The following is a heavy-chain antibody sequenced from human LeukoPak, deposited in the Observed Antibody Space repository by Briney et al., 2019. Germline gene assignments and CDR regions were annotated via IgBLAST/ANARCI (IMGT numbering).Heavy chain of an antibody. D-gene: IGHD2-2*01. V-gene: IGHV3-21*04. CDR1: GFTFNNYI. J-gene: IGHJ4*02. CDR2: ISSSSDYI. CDR3: AKSVLVVVPAASH. Sequence: PGGSLRLSCAASGFTFNNYIMKWVRQAPGKGREWVSSISSSSDYIYYSDSVKGRFTISRDNSKNTLYLQMNSLRDEDTAVYYCAKSVLVVVPAASHWGQGTLVTVSS.